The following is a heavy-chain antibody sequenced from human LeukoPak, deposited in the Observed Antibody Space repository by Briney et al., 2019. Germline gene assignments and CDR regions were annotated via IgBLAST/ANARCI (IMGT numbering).Heavy chain of an antibody. D-gene: IGHD5-12*01. J-gene: IGHJ4*02. Sequence: ASVQVSCKVSGYTLTELSMHWVRQAPGKGLEWMGGFDPEDGETIYAQKFQGRVTMTEDTSTDTAYMELSSLRSEDTAVYYCATGDIRKGERGAFDYWGQGTLVTVSS. CDR3: ATGDIRKGERGAFDY. CDR1: GYTLTELS. V-gene: IGHV1-24*01. CDR2: FDPEDGET.